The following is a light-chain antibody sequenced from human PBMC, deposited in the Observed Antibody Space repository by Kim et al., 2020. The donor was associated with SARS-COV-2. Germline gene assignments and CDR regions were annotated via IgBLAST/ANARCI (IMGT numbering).Light chain of an antibody. CDR2: AAS. Sequence: DIQMTQSPSSLSASLGDRVTITCRASQSITTFLNWYQQKPGKAPNLLIFAASNLQSGAPSRFSGSGFGTDFTLTISSLQPEDLATYYCQQSYSSPFTFGQGTKVDIK. J-gene: IGKJ2*01. CDR3: QQSYSSPFT. V-gene: IGKV1-39*01. CDR1: QSITTF.